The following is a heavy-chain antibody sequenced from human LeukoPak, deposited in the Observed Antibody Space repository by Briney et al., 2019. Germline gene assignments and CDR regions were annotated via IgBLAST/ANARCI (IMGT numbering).Heavy chain of an antibody. CDR3: ARDRVDGALIVPFDY. Sequence: PGGSLRLSCAASGFTVSSNYMSWVRQAPGKGLEWVSVIYSGGSTYYADSVKGRFTISRDNSKNTLYLQMNSLRAEDTAVYYCARDRVDGALIVPFDYWGQGTLVTVSS. CDR2: IYSGGST. V-gene: IGHV3-66*02. J-gene: IGHJ4*02. D-gene: IGHD5-12*01. CDR1: GFTVSSNY.